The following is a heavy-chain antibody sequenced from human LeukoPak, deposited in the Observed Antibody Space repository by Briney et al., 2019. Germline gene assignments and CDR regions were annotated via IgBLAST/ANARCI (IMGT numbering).Heavy chain of an antibody. CDR2: ISAYNGNT. D-gene: IGHD1-26*01. CDR1: GYTFTSYG. CDR3: ARDLPNHFAVGATRIDS. Sequence: ASVTVSCKASGYTFTSYGISWVRQAPGQGLEWMGWISAYNGNTNYAQKLQGRVTMTTDTSTSTAYMELRSLRSDDTAVYYCARDLPNHFAVGATRIDSWGQGTLVTVSS. J-gene: IGHJ4*02. V-gene: IGHV1-18*01.